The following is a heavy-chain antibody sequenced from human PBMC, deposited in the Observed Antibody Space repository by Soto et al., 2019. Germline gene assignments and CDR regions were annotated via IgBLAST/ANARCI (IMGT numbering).Heavy chain of an antibody. D-gene: IGHD2-15*01. CDR1: GFTFSDYY. CDR3: ARDRGVVAAYEYYFDY. Sequence: QVQLVESGGGLVKPGGSLRLSCAASGFTFSDYYMSWIRQAPGKGLEWVSYISSSGSNIYYADSVKGRFTISRDNAKNTLYLQMNSLRAEDTAVYYCARDRGVVAAYEYYFDYWGQGTLVTVSS. V-gene: IGHV3-11*01. J-gene: IGHJ4*02. CDR2: ISSSGSNI.